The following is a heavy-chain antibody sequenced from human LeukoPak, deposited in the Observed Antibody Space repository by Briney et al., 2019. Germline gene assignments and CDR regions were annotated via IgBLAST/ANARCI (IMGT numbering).Heavy chain of an antibody. Sequence: GGSLRLSCAASGFTFSTYWMHWVRQAPGKGLEWVSYISSSSSTIYYADSVKGRFTISRDNAKNSLYLQMNSLRAEDTAVYYCARILDYWGQGTLVTVSS. V-gene: IGHV3-48*01. CDR3: ARILDY. CDR2: ISSSSSTI. CDR1: GFTFSTYW. J-gene: IGHJ4*02.